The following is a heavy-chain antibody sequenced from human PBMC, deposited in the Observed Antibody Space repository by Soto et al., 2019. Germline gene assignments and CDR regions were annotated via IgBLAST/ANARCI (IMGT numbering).Heavy chain of an antibody. CDR3: ARLVVVVAGHQANWFDP. V-gene: IGHV1-3*01. Sequence: ASVKVSCKASGYTFTSYAMHWVRQAPGQRLEWMGWINAGNGNTKYSQKFQGRVTITRDTSASTAYMELSSLRSEDTAVYYCARLVVVVAGHQANWFDPWGQGTLVTVSS. CDR2: INAGNGNT. CDR1: GYTFTSYA. D-gene: IGHD2-15*01. J-gene: IGHJ5*02.